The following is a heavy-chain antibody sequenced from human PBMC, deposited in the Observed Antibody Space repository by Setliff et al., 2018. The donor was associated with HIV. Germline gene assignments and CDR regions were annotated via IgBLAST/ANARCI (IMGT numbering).Heavy chain of an antibody. CDR3: TTYSSVYYHSDC. J-gene: IGHJ4*02. V-gene: IGHV3-15*06. Sequence: PGGSLRLSCETSGFIFTNAWMSWVRQAPGKGLEWVGRIKSKSDGGAVHYAAPVKGRFTISRDDSQDTLYLEMNSLTNEDTAMYYCTTYSSVYYHSDCWGQGTLVTVSS. CDR1: GFIFTNAW. D-gene: IGHD3-22*01. CDR2: IKSKSDGGAV.